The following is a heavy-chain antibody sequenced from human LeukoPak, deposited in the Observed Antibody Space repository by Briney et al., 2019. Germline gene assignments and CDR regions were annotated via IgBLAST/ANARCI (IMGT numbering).Heavy chain of an antibody. J-gene: IGHJ6*03. D-gene: IGHD3-22*01. CDR1: GGSISSSDFY. CDR2: VYHSGSP. Sequence: SETLSLTCTVSGGSISSSDFYWGWVRQPPGKGLEWIGNVYHSGSPSYNPSLKSRVTISVDTSKNQFSLKLSSVTAADTAVYYCARIGEYYFDINGYYSGFQYYYMDVWGKGTTVTISS. CDR3: ARIGEYYFDINGYYSGFQYYYMDV. V-gene: IGHV4-39*01.